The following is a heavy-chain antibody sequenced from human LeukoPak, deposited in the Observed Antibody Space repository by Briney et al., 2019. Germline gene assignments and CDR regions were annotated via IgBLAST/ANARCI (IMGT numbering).Heavy chain of an antibody. CDR2: MNPYSGIT. V-gene: IGHV1-8*01. CDR3: ARENVNRGSSWGYDYFGMDV. J-gene: IGHJ6*02. Sequence: ASVKVFCKASGYTFTSSYDINWVRQAPGQGLEWMGWMNPYSGITGYPQKFQGRVTMTRDTSISTAYMELSSLTSEDTAVYFCARENVNRGSSWGYDYFGMDVWGQGTAVTVSS. D-gene: IGHD6-13*01. CDR1: GYTFTSSYD.